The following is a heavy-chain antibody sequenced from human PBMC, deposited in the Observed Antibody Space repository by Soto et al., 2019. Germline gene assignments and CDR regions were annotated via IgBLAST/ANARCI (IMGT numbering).Heavy chain of an antibody. CDR3: ARVYSSSFQFIDNWFDP. V-gene: IGHV4-31*03. CDR2: IYYSGSA. CDR1: GGSISSGGYY. D-gene: IGHD6-6*01. Sequence: SETLSLTCTVSGGSISSGGYYWSWIRQHPGKGLEWIGYIYYSGSAYYNPSLKSRVTISVDTSKNQFSLKLSSVTAADTAVYYCARVYSSSFQFIDNWFDPWGQGTLVTVSS. J-gene: IGHJ5*02.